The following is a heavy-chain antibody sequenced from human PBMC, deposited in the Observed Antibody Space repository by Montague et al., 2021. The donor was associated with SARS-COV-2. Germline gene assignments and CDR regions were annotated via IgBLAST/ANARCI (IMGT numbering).Heavy chain of an antibody. D-gene: IGHD3-22*01. CDR3: ARATRSIVVANWFDP. CDR2: IYYSGST. Sequence: TLSLTCTVSGGSISSGGYYWSWIRQHPGKGLEWIGYIYYSGSTYYNPSLKSRVTISVDTSKNQFSLKLSSVTAADTAVYYCARATRSIVVANWFDPWGQGTLVTVSS. CDR1: GGSISSGGYY. V-gene: IGHV4-31*03. J-gene: IGHJ5*02.